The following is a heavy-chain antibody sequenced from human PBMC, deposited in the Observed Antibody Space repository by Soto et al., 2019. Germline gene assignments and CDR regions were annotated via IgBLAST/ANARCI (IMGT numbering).Heavy chain of an antibody. CDR1: DYNYNSYG. J-gene: IGHJ5*02. V-gene: IGHV1-18*01. CDR2: ISAYNGNT. CDR3: PAMAGVGRCFVGFEP. Sequence: ASLKGSYKACDYNYNSYGISWRRNAPGQGLEWMGWISAYNGNTSYAKMLQGRVTVTTDTHTRTAYMELRSLRSNDTDVYDCPAMAGVGRCFVGFEPEGRG. D-gene: IGHD1-26*01.